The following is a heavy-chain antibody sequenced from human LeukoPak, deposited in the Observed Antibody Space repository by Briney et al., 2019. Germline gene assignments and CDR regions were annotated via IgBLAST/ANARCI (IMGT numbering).Heavy chain of an antibody. CDR2: IIPIFGTA. Sequence: SVKVSCKASGGTFSSYAISWVRQAPGQGLEWMGGIIPIFGTANYAQKFQGRVTITADESTSTAYMELSSPRSEDTAVYYCARAVHCSSTSCYGGPYYMDVWGKGTTVTISS. CDR1: GGTFSSYA. J-gene: IGHJ6*03. CDR3: ARAVHCSSTSCYGGPYYMDV. D-gene: IGHD2-2*01. V-gene: IGHV1-69*01.